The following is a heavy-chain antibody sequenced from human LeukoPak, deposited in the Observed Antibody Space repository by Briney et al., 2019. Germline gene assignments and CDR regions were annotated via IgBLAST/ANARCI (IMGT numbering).Heavy chain of an antibody. CDR2: ISDDGSNR. J-gene: IGHJ2*01. V-gene: IGHV3-30*18. CDR3: AKDADTATIIYWYFDL. CDR1: GFNLSSFG. D-gene: IGHD5-18*01. Sequence: GGSLRLSCTASGFNLSSFGMHWVRQAPGKGLEWVAVISDDGSNRYYADSVKGRFTISRDNSKNTLYLQMNSLRAEDTAVYYCAKDADTATIIYWYFDLWGRGTLVTVSS.